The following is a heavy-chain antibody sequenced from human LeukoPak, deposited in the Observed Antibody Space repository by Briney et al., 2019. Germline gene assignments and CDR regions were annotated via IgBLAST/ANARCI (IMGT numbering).Heavy chain of an antibody. D-gene: IGHD5-12*01. CDR2: IYNDGST. CDR1: GFTVSSNY. CDR3: ARESRGYFYY. Sequence: PGGSLRLSCAASGFTVSSNYMSWVRQAPGKGLEWVSVIYNDGSTYYADSVKGRFTISRDNSKNTLYLQMNSLRAEDTAVYYCARESRGYFYYWGQGTLVTVSS. V-gene: IGHV3-53*01. J-gene: IGHJ4*02.